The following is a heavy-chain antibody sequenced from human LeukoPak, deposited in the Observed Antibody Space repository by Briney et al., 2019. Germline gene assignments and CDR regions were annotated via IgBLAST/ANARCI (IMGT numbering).Heavy chain of an antibody. CDR3: ARVRRAFFWSGHEEYFDY. CDR2: MNPNSGNT. V-gene: IGHV1-8*01. Sequence: VASVKVSCKASGYTFTSYDINRVRQATGQGLEWMGWMNPNSGNTGYAQKFQGRVTMTRNTSISTAYMELSSLRSEDTAVYYCARVRRAFFWSGHEEYFDYWGQGTLVTVSS. J-gene: IGHJ4*02. CDR1: GYTFTSYD. D-gene: IGHD3-3*01.